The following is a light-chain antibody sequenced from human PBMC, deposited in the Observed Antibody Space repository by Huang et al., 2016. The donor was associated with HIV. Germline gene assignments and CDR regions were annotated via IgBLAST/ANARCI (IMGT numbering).Light chain of an antibody. CDR1: KRVRDN. J-gene: IGKJ1*01. CDR3: QQYYTWPRT. Sequence: EVLMTQSPVTLSESPGGRVTISCWASKRVRDNLAWFQQKPGQAPRLLVNGSSTRATSVPARFSCSGSGTGFTLPITSLQSEDYAVYYCQQYYTWPRTFGQGTRVE. CDR2: GSS. V-gene: IGKV3-15*01.